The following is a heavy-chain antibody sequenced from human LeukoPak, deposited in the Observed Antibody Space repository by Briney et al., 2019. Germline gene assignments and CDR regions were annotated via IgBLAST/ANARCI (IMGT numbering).Heavy chain of an antibody. CDR2: INTDGSTT. D-gene: IGHD5-18*01. CDR1: GFTFTSYW. CDR3: VRDRSYGAFDY. V-gene: IGHV3-74*01. Sequence: PGGSLRLSCEASGFTFTSYWMHWIRQAPGKGLVWVSRINTDGSTTTYADSVEGRFTISRDNAKDTLYLQMNSLRAEDTAFYHCVRDRSYGAFDYWGQGILVTVSS. J-gene: IGHJ4*02.